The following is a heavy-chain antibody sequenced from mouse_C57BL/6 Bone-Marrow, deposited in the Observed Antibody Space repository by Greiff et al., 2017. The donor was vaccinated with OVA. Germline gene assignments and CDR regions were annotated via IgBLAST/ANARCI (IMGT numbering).Heavy chain of an antibody. D-gene: IGHD2-1*01. J-gene: IGHJ4*01. CDR3: AGNYPYAMDY. V-gene: IGHV1-80*01. Sequence: LMESGAELVKPGASVKISCKASGYAFSSYWMNWVKQRPGKGLEWIGQIYPGDGDTNYNGTFKGKATLTADKSSSTAYMQLSSLTSEDAAVYFCAGNYPYAMDYWGQGTSVTVSS. CDR2: IYPGDGDT. CDR1: GYAFSSYW.